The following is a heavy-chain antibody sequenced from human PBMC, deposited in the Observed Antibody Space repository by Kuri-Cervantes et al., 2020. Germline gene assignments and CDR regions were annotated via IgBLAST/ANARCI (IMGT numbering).Heavy chain of an antibody. CDR1: GFTVSSNY. CDR3: AKDMVTGDY. CDR2: ISYDGSNK. Sequence: GGSLRLSCAASGFTVSSNYMSWVRQAPGKGLEWVAVISYDGSNKYYADSVKGRFTISRDNSKNTLYLQMNSLRAEDTAVYYCAKDMVTGDYWGQGTLVTVSS. J-gene: IGHJ4*02. D-gene: IGHD2-21*02. V-gene: IGHV3-30*18.